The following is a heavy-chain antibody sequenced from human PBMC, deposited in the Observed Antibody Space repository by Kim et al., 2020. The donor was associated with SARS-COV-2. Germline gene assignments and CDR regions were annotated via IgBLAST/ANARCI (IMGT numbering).Heavy chain of an antibody. V-gene: IGHV2-70*01. J-gene: IGHJ4*02. CDR1: GFSLSTSGMC. CDR2: IDWDDDK. Sequence: SGPTLVKPTQTLTLTCTFSGFSLSTSGMCVTWIRQPPGKALEWLAMIDWDDDKHYXTSLRSRLTISKDISKNQVVLTMTNMDPVDTSTFYCARIRRDSSAYRKIXYWGRGTXVTVSS. CDR3: ARIRRDSSAYRKIXY. D-gene: IGHD3-22*01.